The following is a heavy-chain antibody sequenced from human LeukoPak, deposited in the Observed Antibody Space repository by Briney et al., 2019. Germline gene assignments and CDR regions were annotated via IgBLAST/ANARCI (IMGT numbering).Heavy chain of an antibody. V-gene: IGHV1-69*13. J-gene: IGHJ3*02. CDR1: GGTFSSYA. Sequence: SVKVSRKASGGTFSSYAISWVRQAPGQGLEWMGGIIPIFGTANYAQKFQGRVTITADESTSTAYMELSSLRSEDTAVYYCARDAQIAVAGNDAFDIWGQGTMVTVSS. CDR2: IIPIFGTA. D-gene: IGHD6-19*01. CDR3: ARDAQIAVAGNDAFDI.